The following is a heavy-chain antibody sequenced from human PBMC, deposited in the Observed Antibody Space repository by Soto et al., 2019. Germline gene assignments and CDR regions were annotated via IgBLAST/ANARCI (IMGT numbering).Heavy chain of an antibody. CDR1: GYTFTSYG. D-gene: IGHD3-10*01. Sequence: QVQLVQSGAEVKKPGASVKVSCKASGYTFTSYGISWVRQAPGQGLEWMGWISAYNGNTNYAQKLQGRVTMATDTSPSTAYMERRSLRSDDTAVYYCARGLLWFGELLGSWFDPWGQGTLVTVSS. J-gene: IGHJ5*02. V-gene: IGHV1-18*01. CDR2: ISAYNGNT. CDR3: ARGLLWFGELLGSWFDP.